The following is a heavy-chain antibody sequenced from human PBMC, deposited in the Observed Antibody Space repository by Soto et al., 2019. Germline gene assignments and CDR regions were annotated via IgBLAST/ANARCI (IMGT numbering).Heavy chain of an antibody. D-gene: IGHD2-8*01. CDR3: ARDRTVLMVYAIDYYYYYMDA. V-gene: IGHV3-48*01. CDR1: GFTFSSYS. Sequence: HPGGSLRLSCAASGFTFSSYSMNWVRQAPGKGLEWVSYISSSSSTIYYADSVKGRFTISRDNAKNSLYLQMNSLRAEDTAVYYYARDRTVLMVYAIDYYYYYMDAWGKGTTVTVS. CDR2: ISSSSSTI. J-gene: IGHJ6*03.